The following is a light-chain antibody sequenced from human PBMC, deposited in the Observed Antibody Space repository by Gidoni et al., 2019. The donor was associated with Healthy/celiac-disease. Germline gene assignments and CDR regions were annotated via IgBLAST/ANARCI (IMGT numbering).Light chain of an antibody. J-gene: IGLJ3*02. CDR2: DDS. Sequence: SYVRTQPPSVSVAPGQTARITCGGNNIGSKSVHWYQQKPGQAPVLVVYDDSDRPSGISERFSGSNSGNTATLTISRVEAGDEANYYCQVWDSSSDLNWVFGGGTKLTVL. CDR1: NIGSKS. CDR3: QVWDSSSDLNWV. V-gene: IGLV3-21*02.